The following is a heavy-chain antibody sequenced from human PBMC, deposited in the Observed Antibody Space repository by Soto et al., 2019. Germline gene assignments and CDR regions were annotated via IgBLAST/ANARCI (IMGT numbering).Heavy chain of an antibody. J-gene: IGHJ5*02. CDR2: IYSGGNP. CDR1: GFNVAGNY. V-gene: IGHV3-53*01. CDR3: ARGRNQATWYSYTGLDR. D-gene: IGHD2-15*01. Sequence: EVQVVESGGGLIQPGGSLRLSCAASGFNVAGNYMSWVRQAPGQGLEWVSTIYSGGNPYYADSVRGRFIISTDNNNNTVYLKMTSVKTQERAVYQGARGRNQATWYSYTGLDRLGPGALVT.